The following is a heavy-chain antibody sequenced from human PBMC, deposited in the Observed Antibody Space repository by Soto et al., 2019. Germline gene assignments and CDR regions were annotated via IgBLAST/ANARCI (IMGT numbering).Heavy chain of an antibody. V-gene: IGHV3-30*18. CDR2: ISYDGSNK. Sequence: QVQLVESGGGVVQPGRSLXLSCXAXXFTFSSYGMHWVRQAPGKGLEWVAVISYDGSNKYYADSVKGRFTISRDNSKNTLYLQMNSLRAEDTAVYYCAKDRRPNYYYGMDVWGQGTTVTVSS. D-gene: IGHD6-25*01. CDR3: AKDRRPNYYYGMDV. J-gene: IGHJ6*02. CDR1: XFTFSSYG.